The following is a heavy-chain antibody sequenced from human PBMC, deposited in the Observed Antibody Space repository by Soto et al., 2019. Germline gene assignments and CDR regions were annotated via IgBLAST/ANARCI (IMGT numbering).Heavy chain of an antibody. J-gene: IGHJ4*02. Sequence: SETLSLTCTVSGGSVISGNYYWIWIRQPPGKGLEWIGYFYYTGSTNYNPSLKSRVTISIDASKNQFSLRLSSVTAADTAVYYCARSMLYSDGSIYSPFDYWGQGTLVTVSS. CDR3: ARSMLYSDGSIYSPFDY. V-gene: IGHV4-61*01. CDR1: GGSVISGNYY. CDR2: FYYTGST. D-gene: IGHD3-22*01.